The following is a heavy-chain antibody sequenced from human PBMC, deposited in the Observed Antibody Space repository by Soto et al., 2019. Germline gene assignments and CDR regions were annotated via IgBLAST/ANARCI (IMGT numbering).Heavy chain of an antibody. V-gene: IGHV5-10-1*03. D-gene: IGHD3-16*01. CDR1: GDTFSSYG. J-gene: IGHJ6*02. CDR2: IDPSDSRT. Sequence: DVQLVQSGAEVKKPGESLTISCKGLGDTFSSYGIAWVRQKPGEGLEWMGKIDPSDSRTHYKPSFQGHVTISSDKSISTGFLTWSSLKASDTATYYCAKFEALFTEPNTYYYSGMDVWGQGTTVSVSS. CDR3: AKFEALFTEPNTYYYSGMDV.